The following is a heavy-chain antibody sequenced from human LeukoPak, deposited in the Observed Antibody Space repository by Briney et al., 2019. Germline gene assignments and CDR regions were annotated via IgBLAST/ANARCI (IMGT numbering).Heavy chain of an antibody. D-gene: IGHD3-10*01. CDR3: ATFEPGSRAKGFDH. V-gene: IGHV3-15*01. Sequence: GGSLRLSCAASGFTFSNVWMSWFRQAPGKGLEWVGRIKSKSEGGTTDYAAPVQGRFTISRDDSKNTLSLQMNSLEIEDTAVYYCATFEPGSRAKGFDHWGQGNLVTVSS. CDR1: GFTFSNVW. CDR2: IKSKSEGGTT. J-gene: IGHJ4*02.